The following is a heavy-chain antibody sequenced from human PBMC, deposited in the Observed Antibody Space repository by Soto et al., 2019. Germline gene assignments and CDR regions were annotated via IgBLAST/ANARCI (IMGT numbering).Heavy chain of an antibody. J-gene: IGHJ4*02. CDR3: AREYGDPEMSRFDY. CDR2: VIPIFGTA. V-gene: IGHV1-69*01. Sequence: KKXGSXVXXSXXXXXXTFXXXAIXXXXXXPGQGLXWMGRVIPIFGTANYAQKFQGRVTITADESTSTAYMELSSLRSEDTAVYYCAREYGDPEMSRFDYWGQGTLVTVSS. CDR1: XXTFXXXA. D-gene: IGHD4-17*01.